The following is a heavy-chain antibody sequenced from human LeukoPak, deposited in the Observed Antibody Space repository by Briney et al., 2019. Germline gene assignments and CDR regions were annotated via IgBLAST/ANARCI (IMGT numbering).Heavy chain of an antibody. CDR1: GGSFSGYY. CDR3: ARGVGLRVINWFDP. V-gene: IGHV4-34*01. Sequence: SETLSLTCAVYGGSFSGYYWSWIRQPPGKGLEWIGEINHSGSTNYNPSLKSRVTISVDTSKNQFSLKLSSVTAADTAVYYCARGVGLRVINWFDPWGQGTLVAVSS. D-gene: IGHD3-16*02. J-gene: IGHJ5*02. CDR2: INHSGST.